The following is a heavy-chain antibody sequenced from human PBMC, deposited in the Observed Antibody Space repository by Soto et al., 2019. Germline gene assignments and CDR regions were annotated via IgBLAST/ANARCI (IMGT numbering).Heavy chain of an antibody. Sequence: QVQLVQSGAEVKKPGSSVKVSCKASGGTFSSYAISWVRQAPGQGLECMGGIIPIFGTANYAQKFQGRVTITADESTSTAYMELSSLRSEDTAVYYCARDRLQYYYYGMDVWGQGTTVTVSS. J-gene: IGHJ6*02. CDR3: ARDRLQYYYYGMDV. CDR1: GGTFSSYA. D-gene: IGHD4-4*01. V-gene: IGHV1-69*01. CDR2: IIPIFGTA.